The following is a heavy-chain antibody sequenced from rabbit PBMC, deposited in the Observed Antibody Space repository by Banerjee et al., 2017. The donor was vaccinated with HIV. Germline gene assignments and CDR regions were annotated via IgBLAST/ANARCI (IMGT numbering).Heavy chain of an antibody. CDR2: IYVGSSGST. Sequence: QEQLEESGGDLVKPGGTLTLTCTASGFDFSSNVMCWVRQAPGKGLELIACIYVGSSGSTYYATWAKGRFTTSKTSSTTVTLQMTSLTASDTATYFCARDTTGYPEYGYDLWGPGTLVTVS. J-gene: IGHJ4*01. V-gene: IGHV1S45*01. CDR1: GFDFSSNV. CDR3: ARDTTGYPEYGYDL. D-gene: IGHD6-1*01.